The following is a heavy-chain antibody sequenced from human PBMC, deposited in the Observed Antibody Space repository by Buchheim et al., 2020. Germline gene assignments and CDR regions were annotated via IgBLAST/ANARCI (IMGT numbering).Heavy chain of an antibody. D-gene: IGHD3-22*01. Sequence: QVQLVQSGAEVKKPGASVSVSCKASGYTFRNYGLSWVRQAPGQGLEWMGWISGYNGNTKYAQKFQGRVTMTTDTSTSTAYMELRSLRSDDTAVYFCARDEGYNYDSTGQFDYWGQGTL. CDR2: ISGYNGNT. CDR1: GYTFRNYG. V-gene: IGHV1-18*01. J-gene: IGHJ4*02. CDR3: ARDEGYNYDSTGQFDY.